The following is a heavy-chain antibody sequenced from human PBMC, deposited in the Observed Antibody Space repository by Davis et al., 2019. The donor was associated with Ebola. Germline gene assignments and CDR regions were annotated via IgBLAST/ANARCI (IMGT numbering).Heavy chain of an antibody. V-gene: IGHV1-18*04. D-gene: IGHD2-15*01. CDR2: INPHNGNT. J-gene: IGHJ4*02. Sequence: AASVKVSCKASGYTFTSYGITWVRQAPGQGLEWMGWINPHNGNTNYAQNVQGRVTMTRENSMSTAYMELSSLRSEDTAVYYCARGIYCSGGSCYSFDYWGQGTLVTVSS. CDR3: ARGIYCSGGSCYSFDY. CDR1: GYTFTSYG.